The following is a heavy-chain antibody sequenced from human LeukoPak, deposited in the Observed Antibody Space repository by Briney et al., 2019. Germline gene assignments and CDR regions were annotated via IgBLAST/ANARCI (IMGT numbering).Heavy chain of an antibody. CDR3: ARGTYFDY. CDR2: MNPSSGNT. Sequence: ASVKVSCKASGYTFTSYDINWVRQATGQGLEWMGWMNPSSGNTGYAQKLQGRVTMTTDTSTSTAYMELRSLRSDDTAVYYCARGTYFDYWGQGTLVTVSS. CDR1: GYTFTSYD. V-gene: IGHV1-8*02. J-gene: IGHJ4*02.